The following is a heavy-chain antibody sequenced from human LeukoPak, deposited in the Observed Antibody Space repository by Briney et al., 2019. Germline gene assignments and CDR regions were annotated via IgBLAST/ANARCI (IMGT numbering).Heavy chain of an antibody. J-gene: IGHJ4*02. CDR1: GFTFSSYA. CDR3: ARGRGYSFGYEDY. V-gene: IGHV3-30*04. CDR2: ISYDGNNK. Sequence: GGSLRLSCAASGFTFSSYAMHWVRQAPGKGLEWVAVISYDGNNKYYADSLKGRFTISRDNSKNTLYLQMSSLRPEDTAVYYCARGRGYSFGYEDYWGQGALVTVSS. D-gene: IGHD5-18*01.